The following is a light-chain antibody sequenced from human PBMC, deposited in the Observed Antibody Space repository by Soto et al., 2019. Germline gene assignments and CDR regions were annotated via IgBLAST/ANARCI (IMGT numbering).Light chain of an antibody. J-gene: IGKJ5*01. CDR2: AAS. CDR3: QQSYSTLGIT. CDR1: QSISSY. V-gene: IGKV1-39*01. Sequence: EIKMTQSPSSLYSSLGDRVTITCRASQSISSYLNWYQQKPGKAPKLLIYAASSLQSGVPSRFSGSGSGTDFTLTISSLQPEDFATYYCQQSYSTLGITFGQGTRLEIK.